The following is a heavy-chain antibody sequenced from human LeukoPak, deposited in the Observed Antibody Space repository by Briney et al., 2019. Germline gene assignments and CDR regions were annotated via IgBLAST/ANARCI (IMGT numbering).Heavy chain of an antibody. V-gene: IGHV3-30*02. CDR3: ARGSLITMIVVS. J-gene: IGHJ5*02. CDR2: IQYDGSNK. CDR1: GFTFSSYG. Sequence: GGPLRLSCAASGFTFSSYGMHWVRQAPGKGLEWVAFIQYDGSNKYYADSVRGRFTISRDNSKNTLYLQMNSLRAEDTAVYYCARGSLITMIVVSWGQGTLVTVSS. D-gene: IGHD3-22*01.